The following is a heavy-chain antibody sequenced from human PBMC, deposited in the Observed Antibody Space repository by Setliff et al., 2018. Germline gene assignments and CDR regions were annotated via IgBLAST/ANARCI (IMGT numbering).Heavy chain of an antibody. J-gene: IGHJ4*02. CDR2: IYASGNT. CDR3: ARESRYYYDNLGTLDY. V-gene: IGHV4-4*07. CDR1: GGSISSYY. D-gene: IGHD3-22*01. Sequence: SETLSLTCTVPGGSISSYYWSWIRQPAGKELEWIGRIYASGNTLYNPSLKSRVTMSIDTSKNQFSLKLSSVTAADTAVYYCARESRYYYDNLGTLDYWGQGTLVTVSS.